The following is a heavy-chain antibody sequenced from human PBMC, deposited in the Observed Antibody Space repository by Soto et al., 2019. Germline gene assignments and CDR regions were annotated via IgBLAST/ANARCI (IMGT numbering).Heavy chain of an antibody. Sequence: ASGPTLVNPTETLTLTCTVSGFSLSNARMGVSWIRQPPGKALEWLAHIFSNDEKSYSTSLKSRLTISKDTSKSQVVLTMTNMDPVDTATYYCARILGPVYYYGMDVWGQGTTVTVSS. V-gene: IGHV2-26*01. J-gene: IGHJ6*02. CDR3: ARILGPVYYYGMDV. CDR2: IFSNDEK. CDR1: GFSLSNARMG.